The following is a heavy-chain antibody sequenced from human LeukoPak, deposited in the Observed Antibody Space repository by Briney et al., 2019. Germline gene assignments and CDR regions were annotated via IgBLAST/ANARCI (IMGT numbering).Heavy chain of an antibody. V-gene: IGHV1-69*04. CDR1: GGTFSEDV. CDR3: TREGVYAPDPSSYHRAPFDI. J-gene: IGHJ3*02. CDR2: IIPVLGVS. Sequence: SVKVSCKASGGTFSEDVITWVRQAPGQRPEWMGRIIPVLGVSNFAQKFRGRITITADKSTSTGHMELSRLEFGDTAIYYCTREGVYAPDPSSYHRAPFDIWGQGTVVIVPS. D-gene: IGHD3-16*02.